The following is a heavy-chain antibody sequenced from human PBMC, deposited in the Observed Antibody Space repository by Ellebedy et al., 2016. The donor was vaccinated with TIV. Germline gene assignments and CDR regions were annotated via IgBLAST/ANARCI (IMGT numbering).Heavy chain of an antibody. V-gene: IGHV4-39*07. J-gene: IGHJ4*02. CDR2: IYYSGST. CDR1: GGSVDNSAHY. D-gene: IGHD1-26*01. CDR3: AIDPIVGPTPSYFDS. Sequence: MPSETLSLTCTVSGGSVDNSAHYWTWVLQPRGKGLQWIAKIYYSGSTYYNPSLKSRVTISLNTSKNQFSLRLTSVTAADTAVYYCAIDPIVGPTPSYFDSWGQGTLVTVSS.